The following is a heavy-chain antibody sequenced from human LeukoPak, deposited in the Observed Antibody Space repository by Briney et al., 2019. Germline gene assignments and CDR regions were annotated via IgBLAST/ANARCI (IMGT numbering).Heavy chain of an antibody. CDR2: INPSGDST. CDR3: ATGVEIESSSWYGGFDY. J-gene: IGHJ4*02. CDR1: GYTFTSYY. D-gene: IGHD6-13*01. Sequence: GASVKVSCKASGYTFTSYYMHWVRQAPGQGLEWMGIINPSGDSTSYAQKFQGRVTMTRDTSTSTVYMELSSLRSEDTAVYYCATGVEIESSSWYGGFDYWGQGTLVTVSS. V-gene: IGHV1-46*01.